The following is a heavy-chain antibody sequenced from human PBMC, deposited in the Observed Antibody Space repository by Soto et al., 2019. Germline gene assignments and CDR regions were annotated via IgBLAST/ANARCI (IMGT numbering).Heavy chain of an antibody. D-gene: IGHD4-17*01. J-gene: IGHJ6*02. CDR2: IFSDNER. CDR3: ARMNVDSYQFYYAMDV. CDR1: GFSLTTGKMG. V-gene: IGHV2-26*01. Sequence: SGPTLVNPTETLTLTCTVSGFSLTTGKMGVSWIRQPPGKALEWLAHIFSDNERSYSTSLQGRLTISKDTSGSQVVLSMTNVDPVDTATYYCARMNVDSYQFYYAMDVWGQGSTVTVSS.